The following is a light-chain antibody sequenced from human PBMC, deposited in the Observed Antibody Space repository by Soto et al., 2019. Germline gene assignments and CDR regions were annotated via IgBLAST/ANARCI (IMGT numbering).Light chain of an antibody. CDR1: QSISSW. CDR3: QQYNSYSPIT. CDR2: DAS. J-gene: IGKJ5*01. V-gene: IGKV1-5*01. Sequence: DIQMTQSTSTLSASVGDRVTITCLASQSISSWLAWYQQKPGKAPKLLIYDASSLESGVPSRFSGSGSGTEFTLTISSLQPDDFATYYCQQYNSYSPITFGQGTRLEIK.